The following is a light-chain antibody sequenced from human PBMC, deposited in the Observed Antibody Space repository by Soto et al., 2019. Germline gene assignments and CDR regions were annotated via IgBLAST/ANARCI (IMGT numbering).Light chain of an antibody. CDR2: GAS. Sequence: DIQMTQSPSTLSASVGDRVTITCRASQSIFNWLAWYQQKPGKVPKLLIFGASSLESGVPSRFSGSGSGTEFTLTIGSLQPDDFATYYCQQYNSFTWTFGQGTKVEIK. J-gene: IGKJ1*01. CDR1: QSIFNW. CDR3: QQYNSFTWT. V-gene: IGKV1-5*01.